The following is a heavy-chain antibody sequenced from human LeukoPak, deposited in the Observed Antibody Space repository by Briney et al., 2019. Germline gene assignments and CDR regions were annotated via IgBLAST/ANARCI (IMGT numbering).Heavy chain of an antibody. D-gene: IGHD1-26*01. V-gene: IGHV4-34*01. CDR2: INHSGST. J-gene: IGHJ4*02. Sequence: PSETLSLTCAVYGGSFSGYYWSWIRQPPGKGLEWIGEINHSGSTNYNPFLKSRVTISVDTSKNQFSLKLSSVTAADTAVYYCASSPVGATDYWGQGTLVTVSS. CDR1: GGSFSGYY. CDR3: ASSPVGATDY.